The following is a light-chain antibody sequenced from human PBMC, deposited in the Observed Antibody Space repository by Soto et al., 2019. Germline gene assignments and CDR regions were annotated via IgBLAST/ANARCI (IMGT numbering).Light chain of an antibody. CDR2: IND. J-gene: IGLJ1*01. CDR3: SAWDDSLNAL. Sequence: QAVVTQPPSASGTPGQRVTISCSGSSSNIGDNPVNWYQQVPGAAPKLLIYINDQRPSGVPDRFSGSKSGTSASLAISGLQPEDEADYYCSAWDDSLNALCGTGTKVTVL. V-gene: IGLV1-44*01. CDR1: SSNIGDNP.